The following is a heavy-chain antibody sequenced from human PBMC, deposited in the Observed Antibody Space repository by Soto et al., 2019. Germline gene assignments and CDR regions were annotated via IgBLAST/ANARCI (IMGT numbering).Heavy chain of an antibody. Sequence: QVQLVESGGGVVQPGRSLRLSCAASGFIFSNFGMHWVRQAPGKGLEWVAVIWYDGSNEYYADSVKGRFTISKDNSKNTLYLQMNSLRAEDTAVYYCARDDIPGIAVATYGMDVWGQGTTVTDSS. D-gene: IGHD6-19*01. CDR3: ARDDIPGIAVATYGMDV. CDR1: GFIFSNFG. J-gene: IGHJ6*02. V-gene: IGHV3-33*01. CDR2: IWYDGSNE.